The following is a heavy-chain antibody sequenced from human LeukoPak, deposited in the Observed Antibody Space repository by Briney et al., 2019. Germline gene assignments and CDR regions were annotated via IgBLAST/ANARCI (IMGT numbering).Heavy chain of an antibody. D-gene: IGHD3-10*01. CDR3: ARDLTDRLLWFGELFL. CDR2: ISAYNGNT. J-gene: IGHJ4*02. CDR1: GYTFTSYG. Sequence: ASVKVSCKASGYTFTSYGISWVRQAPGQGLEWMGWISAYNGNTNYAQKLQGRVTMTTDTSTSTAYMELRSLRSDDTAVYCCARDLTDRLLWFGELFLWGQGTLVTVSS. V-gene: IGHV1-18*01.